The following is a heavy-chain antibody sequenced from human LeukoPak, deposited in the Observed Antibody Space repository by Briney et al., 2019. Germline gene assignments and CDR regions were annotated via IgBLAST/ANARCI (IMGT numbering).Heavy chain of an antibody. Sequence: PGGSLRLSCAASGLTFDDHAMQWVRQRPGKGLEWVSSITWNGGSVGYADSVQGRFSISRDNANNLVFLYMDSLRAEDTAFCYCAKGEILGGLTGWPSKWGQGTLVTVS. V-gene: IGHV3-9*01. CDR1: GLTFDDHA. CDR2: ITWNGGSV. CDR3: AKGEILGGLTGWPSK. J-gene: IGHJ4*02. D-gene: IGHD3-9*01.